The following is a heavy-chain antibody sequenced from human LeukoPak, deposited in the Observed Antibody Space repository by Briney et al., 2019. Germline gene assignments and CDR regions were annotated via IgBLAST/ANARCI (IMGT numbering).Heavy chain of an antibody. D-gene: IGHD3-16*02. CDR1: GYTFTAYG. CDR2: ISTHNADA. V-gene: IGHV1-18*01. J-gene: IGHJ6*02. CDR3: ARDEGAYSDYIWGSYRPPGKHKGMDV. Sequence: ASVKVSCKASGYTFTAYGVSWVRQAPGQRLEWMGWISTHNADAKYAQKFQGRLSMTTDTSTHTAYMDLRSLRSDDTAVYYCARDEGAYSDYIWGSYRPPGKHKGMDVWGQGTTVTVSS.